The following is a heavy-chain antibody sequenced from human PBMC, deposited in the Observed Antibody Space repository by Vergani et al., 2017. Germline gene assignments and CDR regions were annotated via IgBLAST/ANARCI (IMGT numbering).Heavy chain of an antibody. Sequence: QVQLQQWGAGLLKPSETLSLTCAVYGGSFSGYYWSWIRQPPGKGLEWIGEINHSGSTNYNPSLKSRVTISVDTSKNQFSLKLSSVTAADTAVYYCARRGSQLLWFGESLKPAYGMDVSGQGTTVTVSS. CDR1: GGSFSGYY. CDR3: ARRGSQLLWFGESLKPAYGMDV. J-gene: IGHJ6*02. V-gene: IGHV4-34*01. D-gene: IGHD3-10*01. CDR2: INHSGST.